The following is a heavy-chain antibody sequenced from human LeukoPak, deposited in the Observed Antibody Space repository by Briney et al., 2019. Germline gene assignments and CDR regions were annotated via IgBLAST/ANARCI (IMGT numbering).Heavy chain of an antibody. CDR2: ISSSSSYI. V-gene: IGHV3-21*01. D-gene: IGHD2-15*01. CDR3: ARDRIRGIDDY. CDR1: GFTFSSYS. J-gene: IGHJ4*02. Sequence: GGSLRLSCAASGFTFSSYSMNWVRQAPRNRLEWVSSISSSSSYIYYADSVKGRSTISRDNAKNSLYLQMNSLRAEDTAVYYCARDRIRGIDDYWGQGTLVTVSS.